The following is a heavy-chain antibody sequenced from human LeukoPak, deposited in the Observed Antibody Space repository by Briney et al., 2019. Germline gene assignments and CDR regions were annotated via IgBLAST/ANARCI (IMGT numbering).Heavy chain of an antibody. J-gene: IGHJ6*03. V-gene: IGHV1-18*01. CDR2: ISAYNGNT. Sequence: ASVKVSCKASGYTFTSYGISWVRQAPGQGLEWMGWISAYNGNTNYAQKLQGRVTMTTDTSTSTAYMELRSLGSDGTAVYYCARVGLLWFGELLYYYYMDVWGKGTTVTISS. CDR1: GYTFTSYG. CDR3: ARVGLLWFGELLYYYYMDV. D-gene: IGHD3-10*01.